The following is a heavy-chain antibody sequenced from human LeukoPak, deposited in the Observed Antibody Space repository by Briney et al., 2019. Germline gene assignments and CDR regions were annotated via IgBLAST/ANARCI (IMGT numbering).Heavy chain of an antibody. CDR1: GGSISSYY. CDR3: ARRIAVAVYFDY. V-gene: IGHV4-59*12. Sequence: SETLSLTCTVSGGSISSYYWSWIRQPPGKGLEWIGEIYHSGSTNYNPSLKSRVTISVDKSKNQFSLKLSSVTAADTAVYYCARRIAVAVYFDYWGQGTLVTVSS. J-gene: IGHJ4*02. CDR2: IYHSGST. D-gene: IGHD6-19*01.